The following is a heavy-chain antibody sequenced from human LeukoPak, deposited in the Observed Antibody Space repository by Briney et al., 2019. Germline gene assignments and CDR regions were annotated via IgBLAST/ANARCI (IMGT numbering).Heavy chain of an antibody. CDR3: ARDSYCSSTSCYAGWFDP. D-gene: IGHD2-2*01. V-gene: IGHV1-2*02. CDR2: INPNSGGT. J-gene: IGHJ5*02. Sequence: ASVKVSCKASGYTFTGYYMHWVRQAPGQGLEWVGWINPNSGGTNYAQKFQGRVTMTRDTSISTAYMELSRLRSDDTAVYYCARDSYCSSTSCYAGWFDPWGQGTLVTVSS. CDR1: GYTFTGYY.